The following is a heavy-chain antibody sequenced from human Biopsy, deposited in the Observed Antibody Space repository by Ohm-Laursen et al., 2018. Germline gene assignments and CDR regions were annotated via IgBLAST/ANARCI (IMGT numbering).Heavy chain of an antibody. CDR2: ILPLSGTT. Sequence: SSVKVFCKASGGTFSSFPFNWVRQAPGQGLEWMGGILPLSGTTSFAQKFQGRVILTADGSTSTAYMELSSLISEDTAVYYCANSDGRSGFDYWGQGTLVTVSS. CDR3: ANSDGRSGFDY. CDR1: GGTFSSFP. V-gene: IGHV1-69*01. D-gene: IGHD2-15*01. J-gene: IGHJ4*02.